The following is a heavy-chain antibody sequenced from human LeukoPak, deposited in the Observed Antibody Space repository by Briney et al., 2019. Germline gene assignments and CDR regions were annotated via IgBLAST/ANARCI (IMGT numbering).Heavy chain of an antibody. Sequence: ASVKVSFKASGYTFTGNYMHWVRQAPGQGLEWMGWINPNSGGTNYAQKFQGRVTMTRDTSISTAYMELSRLRSDDTAVYYCARVKSSGWYLYYYYGMDVWGQGTTVTVSS. CDR3: ARVKSSGWYLYYYYGMDV. CDR2: INPNSGGT. J-gene: IGHJ6*02. CDR1: GYTFTGNY. V-gene: IGHV1-2*02. D-gene: IGHD6-19*01.